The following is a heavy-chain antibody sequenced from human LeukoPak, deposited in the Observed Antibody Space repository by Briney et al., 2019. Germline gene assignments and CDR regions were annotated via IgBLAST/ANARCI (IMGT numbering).Heavy chain of an antibody. Sequence: GESLKISCKGSGYSFTSYWIGWVRQMPGKGLEWMGIIYPGDSDTRYSPSFQGQVTISADKSISTAYLQWSSLKASDTAMYYCATHTVPYYYDSSGYSSFDYWGQGTLVTVSS. CDR1: GYSFTSYW. J-gene: IGHJ4*02. CDR3: ATHTVPYYYDSSGYSSFDY. V-gene: IGHV5-51*01. CDR2: IYPGDSDT. D-gene: IGHD3-22*01.